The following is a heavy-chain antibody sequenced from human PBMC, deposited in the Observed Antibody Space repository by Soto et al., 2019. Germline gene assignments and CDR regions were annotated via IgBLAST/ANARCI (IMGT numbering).Heavy chain of an antibody. CDR3: VRDAHRGGDYDY. Sequence: GGSLRLSCSASGFTFSNYWMNWFRQAPGKGLEWVANIKPEGGEEYYVDSVKGRFTISRDNAKNSLYLQMNNLRDDDTALYYCVRDAHRGGDYDYWGQGALVTVSS. V-gene: IGHV3-7*01. CDR1: GFTFSNYW. CDR2: IKPEGGEE. J-gene: IGHJ4*02. D-gene: IGHD3-16*01.